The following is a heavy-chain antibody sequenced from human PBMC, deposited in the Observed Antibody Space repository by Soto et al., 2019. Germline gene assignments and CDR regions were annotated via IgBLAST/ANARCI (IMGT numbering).Heavy chain of an antibody. CDR1: GYTFTSYG. V-gene: IGHV1-18*01. Sequence: ASVKVSCKASGYTFTSYGISWARQAPGQGLEWMGWISAYNGNTNYAQKLQGRVTMTTDTSTSTAYMELRSLRSDDTAVYYCARAPPDIVATIGDYWGQGTLVTVSS. J-gene: IGHJ4*02. D-gene: IGHD5-12*01. CDR2: ISAYNGNT. CDR3: ARAPPDIVATIGDY.